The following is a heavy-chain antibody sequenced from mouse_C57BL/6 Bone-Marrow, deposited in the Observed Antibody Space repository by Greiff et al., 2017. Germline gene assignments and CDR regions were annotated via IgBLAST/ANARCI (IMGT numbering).Heavy chain of an antibody. J-gene: IGHJ4*01. Sequence: EVKLVESGGGLVKPGGSLKLSCAASGFTFSDYGMHWVRQAPEKGLDWVAYISSGSSTLSYADTLKGRFTISRDNAKNTLCLRMTDLRSEDTAMYSCATYYSKGGAMDYWGQGTSVTVSS. V-gene: IGHV5-17*01. CDR3: ATYYSKGGAMDY. CDR2: ISSGSSTL. D-gene: IGHD2-5*01. CDR1: GFTFSDYG.